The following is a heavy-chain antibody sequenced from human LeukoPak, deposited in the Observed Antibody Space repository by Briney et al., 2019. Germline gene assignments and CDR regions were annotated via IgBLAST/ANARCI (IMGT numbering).Heavy chain of an antibody. Sequence: SETLSLTCTVSGGSVSGYYWSWIRQPPGKGLEWIGYIYYSGSTNYNPSLKSRVTISVDTSKNQFSLKLSSVTAADTAVYYCARTSAVRFLEWLSERNYAFDIWGQGTMVTVSS. CDR2: IYYSGST. D-gene: IGHD3-3*01. CDR3: ARTSAVRFLEWLSERNYAFDI. J-gene: IGHJ3*02. CDR1: GGSVSGYY. V-gene: IGHV4-59*08.